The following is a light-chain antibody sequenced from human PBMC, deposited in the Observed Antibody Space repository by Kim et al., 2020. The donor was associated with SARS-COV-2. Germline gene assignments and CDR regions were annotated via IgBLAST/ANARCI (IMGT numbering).Light chain of an antibody. CDR3: TSYAGSNNFVL. CDR1: SSDVGGYNY. J-gene: IGLJ2*01. CDR2: DVS. Sequence: QSVTISCTGTSSDVGGYNYVSWYQQHPGKAPKLMIYDVSKRPSGVPDRFSCSKSGNTASLTVSVLQAEDESDYYCTSYAGSNNFVLFGGGTQLTVL. V-gene: IGLV2-8*01.